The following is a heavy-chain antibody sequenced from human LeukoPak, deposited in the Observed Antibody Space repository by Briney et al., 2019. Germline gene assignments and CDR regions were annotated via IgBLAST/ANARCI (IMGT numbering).Heavy chain of an antibody. Sequence: GGSLRLSCAASGFTFNSYSMHWVRQAPGSGLEWVAFIRNDGSNEYYADSVKGRFTIPRDNSKNTLYLQMNSLRAEDTAVYYCAKTGNFGGDDYWGQGTLVTVSS. CDR1: GFTFNSYS. J-gene: IGHJ4*02. CDR3: AKTGNFGGDDY. D-gene: IGHD3-10*01. V-gene: IGHV3-30*02. CDR2: IRNDGSNE.